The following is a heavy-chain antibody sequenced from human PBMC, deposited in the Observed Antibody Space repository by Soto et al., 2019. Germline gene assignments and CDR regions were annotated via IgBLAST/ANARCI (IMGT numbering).Heavy chain of an antibody. CDR2: IIPILRTA. J-gene: IGHJ4*02. Sequence: QVQVEQSGAEVKKPGSSVKVSCKASGDTFSSYGFTWVRQAPGQGLEWMGGIIPILRTANYAQKFQGRVTITADESTSTAYMELSSLRSEDTAVYYCARALVATNAFDYWGQEILVTFSS. CDR3: ARALVATNAFDY. D-gene: IGHD5-12*01. CDR1: GDTFSSYG. V-gene: IGHV1-69*11.